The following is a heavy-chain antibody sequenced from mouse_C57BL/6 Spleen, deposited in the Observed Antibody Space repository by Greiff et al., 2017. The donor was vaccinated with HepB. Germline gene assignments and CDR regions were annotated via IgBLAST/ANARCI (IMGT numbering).Heavy chain of an antibody. Sequence: VQLQQSGPELVKPGASVKIPCKASGYTFTDYNMDWVKQSHGKSLEWIGDINPNNGGTIYNQKFKGKATLTVDKSSSTAYMELRSLTSEDTAVYYCARRYDYLDYWGQGTTLTVSS. CDR1: GYTFTDYN. CDR3: ARRYDYLDY. D-gene: IGHD2-3*01. V-gene: IGHV1-18*01. CDR2: INPNNGGT. J-gene: IGHJ2*01.